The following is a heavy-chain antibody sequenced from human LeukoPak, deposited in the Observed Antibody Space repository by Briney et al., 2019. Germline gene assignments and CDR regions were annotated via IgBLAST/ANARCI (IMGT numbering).Heavy chain of an antibody. CDR2: IRYDGSNK. J-gene: IGHJ6*03. D-gene: IGHD3-10*01. V-gene: IGHV3-30*02. CDR1: GFTFSSYG. CDR3: AKNPAWFGELPYYMDV. Sequence: GGSLRLSCAASGFTFSSYGMHWVRQAPGKGLEWVAFIRYDGSNKYYADSVKGRFTISRDNSKNTPYLQMNSLRAEDTAVYYCAKNPAWFGELPYYMDVWGKGTTVTISS.